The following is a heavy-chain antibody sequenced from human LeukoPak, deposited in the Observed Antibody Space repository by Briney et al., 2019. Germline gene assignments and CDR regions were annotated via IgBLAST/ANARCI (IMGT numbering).Heavy chain of an antibody. Sequence: GESLQISCQASGYRFTTDYIGWVRPMPGKGLEWMGIIYPDDSETNYSPSFQGQVSMSVDKSITTPSLQWSSLKASDTAIYYCARQAYGSHFDAFDIWGQGTMVTVSS. D-gene: IGHD3-22*01. J-gene: IGHJ3*02. CDR1: GYRFTTDY. V-gene: IGHV5-51*01. CDR2: IYPDDSET. CDR3: ARQAYGSHFDAFDI.